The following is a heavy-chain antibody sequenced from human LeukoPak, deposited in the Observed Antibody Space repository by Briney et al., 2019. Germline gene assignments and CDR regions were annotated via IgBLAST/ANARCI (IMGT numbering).Heavy chain of an antibody. CDR3: ARGPGRGYSYGAYFDY. D-gene: IGHD5-18*01. V-gene: IGHV3-11*01. CDR2: ISSSGTTI. CDR1: GFTFSDYY. Sequence: GGSLRLSCAASGFTFSDYYMSWIRQAPGKGLEWGSYISSSGTTIYYADSVKGRFTISRDNAKNSLYLQMNSLRAEDTAVYYCARGPGRGYSYGAYFDYWGQGALVTVSS. J-gene: IGHJ4*02.